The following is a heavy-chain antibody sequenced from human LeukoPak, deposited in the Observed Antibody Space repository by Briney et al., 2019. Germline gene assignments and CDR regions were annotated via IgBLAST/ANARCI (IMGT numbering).Heavy chain of an antibody. CDR1: GGSVSSGSYY. CDR3: ARDGSSWSFDY. D-gene: IGHD6-13*01. J-gene: IGHJ4*02. V-gene: IGHV4-61*01. Sequence: PSETLSLTCTVSGGSVSSGSYYWSWIRQRPGKGLEWIGYIYYSGSTNYNPSLKSRVTISVDTSKNQFSLKLSSVTAADTAVYYCARDGSSWSFDYWGQGTLVTVSS. CDR2: IYYSGST.